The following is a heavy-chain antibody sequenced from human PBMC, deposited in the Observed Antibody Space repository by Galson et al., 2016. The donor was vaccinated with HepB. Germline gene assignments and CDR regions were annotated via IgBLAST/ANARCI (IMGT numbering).Heavy chain of an antibody. D-gene: IGHD6-13*01. V-gene: IGHV3-33*08. J-gene: IGHJ4*02. CDR2: IWYDGSNK. CDR3: AREKDSSSWYNFDY. Sequence: SLRLSCAASGFTFSSFWMSWVRQAPGKGLELVAVIWYDGSNKYHADSVKGRFTISRDNSKNTLFLQMNSLRAEDTAVYYCAREKDSSSWYNFDYWGQGTLVTVSS. CDR1: GFTFSSFW.